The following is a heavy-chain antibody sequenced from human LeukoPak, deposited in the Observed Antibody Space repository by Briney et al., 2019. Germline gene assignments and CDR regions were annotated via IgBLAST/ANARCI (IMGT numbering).Heavy chain of an antibody. CDR1: GHSIRSGYY. Sequence: SETLSLTCTVSGHSIRSGYYWGRIRQPPGEGLEWIGSLFPTGRTYYNPSLKSRVTISVDTSKNQFSLKLNSVNVADTAVYYCARLDTAMVQIDYWGQGTLVTVSS. J-gene: IGHJ4*02. D-gene: IGHD5-18*01. CDR3: ARLDTAMVQIDY. V-gene: IGHV4-38-2*02. CDR2: LFPTGRT.